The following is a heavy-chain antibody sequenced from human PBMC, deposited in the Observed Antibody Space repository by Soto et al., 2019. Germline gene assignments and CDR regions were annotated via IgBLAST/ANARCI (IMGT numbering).Heavy chain of an antibody. J-gene: IGHJ5*02. CDR2: LLRSGGTA. CDR3: AKDAISGDGIWLMDS. D-gene: IGHD4-17*01. Sequence: GGSLRLSCAASGFTFSNYAMTWARQAPGKGLEWVSSLLRSGGTAYYADSVRGRFTVSSDTSANSLYLQMDSLRAEDTAIYYCAKDAISGDGIWLMDSWGQGTLVTVSS. V-gene: IGHV3-23*01. CDR1: GFTFSNYA.